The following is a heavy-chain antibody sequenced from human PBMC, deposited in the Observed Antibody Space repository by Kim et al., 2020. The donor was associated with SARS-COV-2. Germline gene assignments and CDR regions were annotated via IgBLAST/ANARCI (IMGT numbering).Heavy chain of an antibody. V-gene: IGHV5-51*01. CDR3: ARLSISYGAGGYFDH. J-gene: IGHJ4*03. D-gene: IGHD3-10*01. CDR1: GYRMSGYW. CDR2: IYPGDSDT. Sequence: GESLKISCVVSGYRMSGYWVAWVRQMPGEGLEWVGAIYPGDSDTTFSPAFEGHVTLSVDKSANTAYLEWGSLRASDTATYYCARLSISYGAGGYFDHWGQGSLVTVSS.